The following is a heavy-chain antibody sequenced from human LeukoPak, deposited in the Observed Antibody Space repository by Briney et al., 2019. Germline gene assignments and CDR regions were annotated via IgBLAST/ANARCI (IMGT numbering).Heavy chain of an antibody. D-gene: IGHD3-9*01. CDR3: ARDKGYFDWLLARYYYYGMDV. J-gene: IGHJ6*04. CDR2: IYYSGST. Sequence: SETLSLTCTVSGGSISSYYWSWIRQPPGKGLEWIGYIYYSGSTNYNPSLKSRVTISLDTSKNQFSLKLSSVTAADTAVYYCARDKGYFDWLLARYYYYGMDVWGKGTTVTVSS. V-gene: IGHV4-59*01. CDR1: GGSISSYY.